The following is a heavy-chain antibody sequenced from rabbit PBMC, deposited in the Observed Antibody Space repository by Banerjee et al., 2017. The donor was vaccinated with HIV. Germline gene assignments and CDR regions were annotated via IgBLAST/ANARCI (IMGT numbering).Heavy chain of an antibody. J-gene: IGHJ4*01. D-gene: IGHD4-1*01. CDR1: GFDFSSSYW. V-gene: IGHV1S45*01. CDR2: IYAGSSGIT. Sequence: QEQLEESGGDLVKPEGSLTLTCTASGFDFSSSYWICWVRQAPGKGPEWIGTIYAGSSGITDYASWAKGRFTISKTSSTTVTLQMTSLTAADTATYFCARDLAGVIGWNFDLWGPGTLVTVS. CDR3: ARDLAGVIGWNFDL.